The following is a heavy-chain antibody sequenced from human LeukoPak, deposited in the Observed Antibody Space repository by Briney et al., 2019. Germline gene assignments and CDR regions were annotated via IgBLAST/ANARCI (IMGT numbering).Heavy chain of an antibody. Sequence: PSETLSLTCTVSGGSVSSGGYSWSWIRQHPGKGLEWIGYIYYSGSTYYNPSLKSRVTISVVTSKSQFSLKLSSVTTADTAVYYCARGDCSSTTCPFDYWGQGTLVTVSS. CDR1: GGSVSSGGYS. CDR2: IYYSGST. V-gene: IGHV4-31*03. CDR3: ARGDCSSTTCPFDY. D-gene: IGHD2-2*01. J-gene: IGHJ4*02.